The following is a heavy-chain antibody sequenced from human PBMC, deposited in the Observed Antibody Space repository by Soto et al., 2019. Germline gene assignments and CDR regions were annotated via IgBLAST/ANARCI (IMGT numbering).Heavy chain of an antibody. V-gene: IGHV4-59*01. J-gene: IGHJ4*02. CDR3: ARSAAAAAGIFDY. D-gene: IGHD6-13*01. Sequence: SETLSLTCTVSGGSISSYYWSWIRQPPGKGLEWIGYIYYSGSTNCNPSLKSRVTISVDTSKNQFSLKLSSVTAADTAVYYCARSAAAAAGIFDYWGQGTLVTVSS. CDR1: GGSISSYY. CDR2: IYYSGST.